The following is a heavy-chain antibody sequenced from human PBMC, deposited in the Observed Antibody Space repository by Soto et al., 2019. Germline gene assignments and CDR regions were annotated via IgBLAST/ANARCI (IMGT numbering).Heavy chain of an antibody. CDR1: GFTFSSYD. CDR2: IGTAGDT. Sequence: EVQLVESGGGLVQPGGSLRLSCAASGFTFSSYDMHWVRQATGKGLEWFSAIGTAGDTYYPCSVTGRFTISRENAQNSLYLQRNSLSAGDTAVYYCARAFSCGSCYSTFSMDGWGKGTTVTVSS. J-gene: IGHJ6*03. CDR3: ARAFSCGSCYSTFSMDG. D-gene: IGHD2-15*01. V-gene: IGHV3-13*04.